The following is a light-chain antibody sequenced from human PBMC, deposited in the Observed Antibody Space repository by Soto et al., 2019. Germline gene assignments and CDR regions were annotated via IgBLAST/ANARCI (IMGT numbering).Light chain of an antibody. Sequence: DIQMTQSPPSLSASVGDRVTIACQARQDISKNLNWYQQKPGKAPKLLIFDASNLETGVPSRFSGSGSGTDFTFTISSLQPEDIATYFCQQCDNLPLTFGGGTKVEIK. J-gene: IGKJ4*01. CDR1: QDISKN. V-gene: IGKV1-33*01. CDR3: QQCDNLPLT. CDR2: DAS.